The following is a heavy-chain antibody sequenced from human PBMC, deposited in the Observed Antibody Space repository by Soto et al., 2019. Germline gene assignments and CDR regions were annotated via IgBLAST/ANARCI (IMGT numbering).Heavy chain of an antibody. J-gene: IGHJ6*02. CDR1: GFTFSNYA. D-gene: IGHD3-3*01. Sequence: EVQLLESGGGLVQPGGSLRLSCAAAGFTFSNYALTWVRQSPGKGLEWVSTFSGSGGSTYYADSVRGRFTISRDNSKNTLFLQMNSRRVEDTAIYYCARDWTGDTCPCLDVWGQGTTVSVSS. CDR3: ARDWTGDTCPCLDV. CDR2: FSGSGGST. V-gene: IGHV3-23*01.